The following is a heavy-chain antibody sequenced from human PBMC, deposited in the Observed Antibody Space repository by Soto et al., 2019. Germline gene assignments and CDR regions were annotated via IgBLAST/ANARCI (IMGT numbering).Heavy chain of an antibody. Sequence: GGSLRLSCAASGFTFSSHGMHWVRQAPGKGLEWVAVIWYDGSNKYYADSVKGRFTISRDNSKNTLYLQMNSLRAEDTAVYYCARDRKVTTDAFDIWGQGTMVTVSS. J-gene: IGHJ3*02. CDR2: IWYDGSNK. CDR1: GFTFSSHG. CDR3: ARDRKVTTDAFDI. D-gene: IGHD4-17*01. V-gene: IGHV3-33*01.